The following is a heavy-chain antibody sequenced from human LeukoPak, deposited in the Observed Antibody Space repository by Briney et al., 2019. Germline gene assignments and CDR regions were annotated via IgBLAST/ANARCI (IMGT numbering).Heavy chain of an antibody. V-gene: IGHV3-11*04. CDR3: ARGQVHHVAYYYYYMDV. J-gene: IGHJ6*03. Sequence: PGGSLRLSCAASGFTFSDYYMSWIRQAPGKGLEWVSYISSSGSTIYYADSVKGRFTISRDNAKNSLYLQMNSLRAEDTAVYYCARGQVHHVAYYYYYMDVWGKGTTVTISS. D-gene: IGHD1-1*01. CDR1: GFTFSDYY. CDR2: ISSSGSTI.